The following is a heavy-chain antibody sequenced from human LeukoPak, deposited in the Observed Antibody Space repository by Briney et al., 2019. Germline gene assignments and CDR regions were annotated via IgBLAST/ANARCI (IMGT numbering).Heavy chain of an antibody. V-gene: IGHV4-34*01. J-gene: IGHJ2*01. CDR3: ARGPPRYGSGSYYTAWYFDL. Sequence: SETLSLTCAVYGGSFSGYYWSWIRQPPGKGLEWIGEINHSGSTNYNPSLKSRVTISVDTSKNQFSLKLSSVTAADTAVYYCARGPPRYGSGSYYTAWYFDLWGRGTLVTVSS. CDR2: INHSGST. CDR1: GGSFSGYY. D-gene: IGHD3-10*01.